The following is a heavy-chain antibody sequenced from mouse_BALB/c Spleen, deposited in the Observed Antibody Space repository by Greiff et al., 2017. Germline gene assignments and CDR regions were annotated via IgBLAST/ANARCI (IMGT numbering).Heavy chain of an antibody. CDR2: ISTYSGNT. V-gene: IGHV1-67*01. Sequence: VQLQQSGPELVRPGVSVKISCKGSGYTFTDYAMHWVKQSHAKSLEWIGVISTYSGNTNYNQKFKGKATMTVDKTSSTDYMELARLTSEDSDIYYCARLTYGNYRAGYAMDYWGQGTSVTVSS. CDR1: GYTFTDYA. J-gene: IGHJ4*01. D-gene: IGHD2-1*01. CDR3: ARLTYGNYRAGYAMDY.